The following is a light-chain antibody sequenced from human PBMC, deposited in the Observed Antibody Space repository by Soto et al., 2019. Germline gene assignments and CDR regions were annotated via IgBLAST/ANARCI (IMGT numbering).Light chain of an antibody. CDR1: ESVSNN. CDR2: GAS. V-gene: IGKV3-15*01. CDR3: QQYKNWPRT. J-gene: IGKJ1*01. Sequence: ETVMTQSAATLSVSPGERATLSCRASESVSNNLVWYQQKPGQAPRLLIYGASTRVTGIPARFSGSGSGTEFTLIISNLQSEDFAVYYCQQYKNWPRTFGQGTKVEIK.